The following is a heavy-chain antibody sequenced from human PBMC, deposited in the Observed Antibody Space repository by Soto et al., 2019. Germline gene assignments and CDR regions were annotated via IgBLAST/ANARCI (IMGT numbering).Heavy chain of an antibody. D-gene: IGHD6-19*01. CDR2: IYYSGST. Sequence: SETLSLTCTVSGGSISSYHWSWIRQPPGKGLEWIGYIYYSGSTNYNPSLKSRVTISVDTSKNQFSLKLSSVTAADTAVYYCARQDSSGWYNWFDPWGQGTLVTVSS. J-gene: IGHJ5*02. CDR3: ARQDSSGWYNWFDP. CDR1: GGSISSYH. V-gene: IGHV4-59*08.